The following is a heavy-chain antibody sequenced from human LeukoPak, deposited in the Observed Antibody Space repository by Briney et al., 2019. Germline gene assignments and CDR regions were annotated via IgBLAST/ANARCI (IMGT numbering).Heavy chain of an antibody. V-gene: IGHV3-74*01. CDR1: GFTFSSYW. CDR3: AREDDYSNYFDY. CDR2: INSDGSST. Sequence: GSLRLSCAASGFTFSSYWMHWVRQAPGKGLVWVSRINSDGSSTSYADSVKGRFTISRDNAKNTLYLQMNSLRAEDTAVYYCAREDDYSNYFDYWGQGTLVTVSS. D-gene: IGHD4-11*01. J-gene: IGHJ4*02.